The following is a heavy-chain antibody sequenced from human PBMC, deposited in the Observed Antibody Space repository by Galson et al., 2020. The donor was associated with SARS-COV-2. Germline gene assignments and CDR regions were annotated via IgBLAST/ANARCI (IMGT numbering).Heavy chain of an antibody. Sequence: GESLKISCAGSKFRFGDYRMNWLRQAPGKGPEWVSTITGSGGTTYYADSVKGRFTISRDNSKNMLYLQMDSLRVEDTATYYCSKEGEWFGGSGWFDPWGQGALVTVSS. CDR1: KFRFGDYR. D-gene: IGHD3-10*01. V-gene: IGHV3-23*01. J-gene: IGHJ5*02. CDR3: SKEGEWFGGSGWFDP. CDR2: ITGSGGTT.